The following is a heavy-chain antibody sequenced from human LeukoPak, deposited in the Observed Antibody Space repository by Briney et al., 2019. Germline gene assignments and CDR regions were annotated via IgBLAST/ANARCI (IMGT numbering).Heavy chain of an antibody. D-gene: IGHD6-19*01. CDR2: INHSGST. CDR1: GGSFSGYY. CDR3: ARGRDSSGWNPGYGMDV. J-gene: IGHJ6*02. V-gene: IGHV4-34*01. Sequence: SETLSLTCAVYGGSFSGYYWSWIRQPPGKGLEWIGEINHSGSTNYNPSLKSRVTISVDTSKNQFSLKLSSVTAADTAVYYCARGRDSSGWNPGYGMDVWGQGTTVTVSS.